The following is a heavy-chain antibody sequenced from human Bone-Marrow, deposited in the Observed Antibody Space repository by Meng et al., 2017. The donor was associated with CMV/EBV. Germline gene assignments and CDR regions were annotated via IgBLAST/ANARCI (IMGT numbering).Heavy chain of an antibody. Sequence: GGSLRLSCAASGFTFSSYAMHWVRQAPGKGLEWVAVISYDGSNKYYADSVKGRFTISRDNSKNTLYLQMNSLRAEDTAVYYCARGWDYGDYFGDYYGMDVWGQGTTVTVSS. D-gene: IGHD4-17*01. CDR2: ISYDGSNK. CDR1: GFTFSSYA. CDR3: ARGWDYGDYFGDYYGMDV. J-gene: IGHJ6*02. V-gene: IGHV3-30-3*01.